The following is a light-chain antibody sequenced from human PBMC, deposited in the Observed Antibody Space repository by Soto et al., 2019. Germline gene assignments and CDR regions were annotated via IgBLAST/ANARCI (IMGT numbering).Light chain of an antibody. CDR3: QKRGHWPS. Sequence: EIVLTQSPATLSLSPGERATLSCRASQSLDNYLAWYQHKPGQAPRLLIYDASPRATDIPARFSGSGSGTDFTLTISSLEPEDFAVYYCQKRGHWPSFGGGTKVEIK. J-gene: IGKJ4*01. CDR2: DAS. CDR1: QSLDNY. V-gene: IGKV3-11*01.